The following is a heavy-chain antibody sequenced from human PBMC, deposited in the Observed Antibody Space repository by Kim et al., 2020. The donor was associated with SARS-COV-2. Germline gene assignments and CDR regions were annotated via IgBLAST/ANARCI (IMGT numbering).Heavy chain of an antibody. CDR1: GGSISSYY. J-gene: IGHJ6*01. D-gene: IGHD3-10*01. Sequence: SETLSLTCTVSGGSISSYYWSWIRQPPGKGLEWIGYIYFIGSTNYNPSPKSRVTISVDTSKNQLFLKLSSVIAAATAVDYCARGAMVRGVVGVYYAVDV. V-gene: IGHV4-59*08. CDR3: ARGAMVRGVVGVYYAVDV. CDR2: IYFIGST.